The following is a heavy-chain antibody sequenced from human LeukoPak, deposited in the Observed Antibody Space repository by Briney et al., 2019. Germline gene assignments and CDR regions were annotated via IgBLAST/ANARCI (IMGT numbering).Heavy chain of an antibody. CDR2: IIPIFGTA. V-gene: IGHV1-69*05. J-gene: IGHJ5*02. CDR1: GGTFSSYS. D-gene: IGHD2-2*01. Sequence: SVKVSCKASGGTFSSYSISWVRQAPGQGLEWMGRIIPIFGTANYAQKFQGRVTITTDESTSTAYMELSSLRSEDTAVYYCARTDIVVVPAAMGNWFDPWGQGTLVTVSS. CDR3: ARTDIVVVPAAMGNWFDP.